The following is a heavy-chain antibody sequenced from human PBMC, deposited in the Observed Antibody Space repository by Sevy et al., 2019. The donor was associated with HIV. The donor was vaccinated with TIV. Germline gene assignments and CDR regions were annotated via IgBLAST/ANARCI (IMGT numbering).Heavy chain of an antibody. D-gene: IGHD3-22*01. Sequence: GGSLRLSCTASGFIPSPYWMHWVRQAPGKGLVWVSRINPDGSITSYADAVKGRFTISRDNAKNTLYLQMNSLRAEDTAVYYCAKAGYYYDSSGYNWFDPWGQGTLVTVSS. CDR3: AKAGYYYDSSGYNWFDP. CDR1: GFIPSPYW. V-gene: IGHV3-74*01. CDR2: INPDGSIT. J-gene: IGHJ5*02.